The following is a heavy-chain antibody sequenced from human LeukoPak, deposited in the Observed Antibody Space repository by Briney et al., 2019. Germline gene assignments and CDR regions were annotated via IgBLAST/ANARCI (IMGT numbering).Heavy chain of an antibody. CDR3: ARNLGLMKNDPPAFDI. D-gene: IGHD7-27*01. CDR2: INPSNGDT. V-gene: IGHV1-46*01. J-gene: IGHJ3*02. CDR1: GYTFTYHY. Sequence: ASVKVSCKASGYTFTYHYIHLVRQAPGQGLEWMGIINPSNGDTNYAQRFQGRVTMTRDTSTSTAYMELSSLRSEDTAVYYCARNLGLMKNDPPAFDIWGQGTMVTVSS.